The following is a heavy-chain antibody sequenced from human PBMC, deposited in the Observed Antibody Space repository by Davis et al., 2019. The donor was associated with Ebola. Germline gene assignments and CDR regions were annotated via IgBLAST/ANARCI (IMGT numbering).Heavy chain of an antibody. D-gene: IGHD3-3*01. J-gene: IGHJ6*02. Sequence: GESLKISCAASGFTFSSYAMSWVRQAPGKGLEWVSAISGSGGSTYYADSVKGRFTISRDNSKNTLYLQMNSLRAEDTAVYYCARSYDFWSGYYLRNYYYYGMDVWGQGTTVTVSS. CDR1: GFTFSSYA. CDR3: ARSYDFWSGYYLRNYYYYGMDV. CDR2: ISGSGGST. V-gene: IGHV3-23*01.